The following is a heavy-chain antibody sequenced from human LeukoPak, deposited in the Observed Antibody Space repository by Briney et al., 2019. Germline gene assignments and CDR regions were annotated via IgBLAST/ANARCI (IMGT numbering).Heavy chain of an antibody. CDR3: ARGRYGDYGGDLDY. J-gene: IGHJ4*02. D-gene: IGHD4-17*01. CDR2: IDSDGGST. CDR1: GFTFSSHW. Sequence: GGSLRLSCAVSGFTFSSHWMHWVRHAPGKGLVGVSRIDSDGGSTTYADSVKGRFTISRDNAKNTLYLQMNSLRAEDTAVYYCARGRYGDYGGDLDYWGQGTLVTVSS. V-gene: IGHV3-74*01.